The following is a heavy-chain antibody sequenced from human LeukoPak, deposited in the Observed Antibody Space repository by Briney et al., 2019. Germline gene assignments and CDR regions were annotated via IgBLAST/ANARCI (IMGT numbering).Heavy chain of an antibody. J-gene: IGHJ5*02. Sequence: PGGSLRLSCAASGFTFTTHWMSWVRQAPGKGLEWVANIKQDGRDKYYVESVKGRFTISRDNAKNSLYLQMNSLRAEDTALYYCVKDAGTAWGQGTLVTVSS. V-gene: IGHV3-7*01. CDR3: VKDAGTA. D-gene: IGHD2-8*02. CDR2: IKQDGRDK. CDR1: GFTFTTHW.